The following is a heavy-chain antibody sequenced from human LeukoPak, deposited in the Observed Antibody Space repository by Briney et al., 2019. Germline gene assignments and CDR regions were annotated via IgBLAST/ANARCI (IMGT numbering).Heavy chain of an antibody. CDR2: IYTSGST. Sequence: SETLSLTCTVSGGSISSSSYYWGWIRQPPGKGLEWIGYIYTSGSTNYNPSLKSRVTISVDTSKNQFSLKLSSVTAADTAVYYCARSAVLWNYADGGFDYWGQGTLVTVSS. CDR3: ARSAVLWNYADGGFDY. D-gene: IGHD1-7*01. CDR1: GGSISSSSYY. J-gene: IGHJ4*02. V-gene: IGHV4-61*05.